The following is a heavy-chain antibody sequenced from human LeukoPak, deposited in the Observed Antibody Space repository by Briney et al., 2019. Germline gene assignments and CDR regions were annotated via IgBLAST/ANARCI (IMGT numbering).Heavy chain of an antibody. Sequence: GGSLRLSCAASGFTFSTYSMNWVRQAPGKGLEWVAFISSASSYKYYADSVKGRFTISRDYAKNSLYLQMNNLRADDTAVYYCTRGGDYVGGPAHYWGQGTLVTVSS. CDR1: GFTFSTYS. J-gene: IGHJ4*02. CDR3: TRGGDYVGGPAHY. CDR2: ISSASSYK. D-gene: IGHD4-17*01. V-gene: IGHV3-21*01.